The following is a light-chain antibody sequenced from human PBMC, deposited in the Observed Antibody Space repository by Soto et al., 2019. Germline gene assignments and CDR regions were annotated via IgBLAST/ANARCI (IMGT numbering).Light chain of an antibody. CDR1: QSVSSSY. CDR2: GAS. J-gene: IGKJ3*01. CDR3: QQYGSAFT. Sequence: EIVLTQSPGTLSLSPGERATLSCRASQSVSSSYLAWYQQKPGQAPRLLIYGASSRATGLPDRFSGSGSGTDFTLTISRLEPEDFAVYYCQQYGSAFTFGPGTKVHIK. V-gene: IGKV3-20*01.